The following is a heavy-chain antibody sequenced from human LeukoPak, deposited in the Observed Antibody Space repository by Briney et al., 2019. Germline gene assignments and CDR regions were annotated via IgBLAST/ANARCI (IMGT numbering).Heavy chain of an antibody. CDR2: IYYSGST. J-gene: IGHJ6*02. V-gene: IGHV4-61*01. Sequence: SETLSLTCTVSGGSVSSGSYYWSWIRQPPGKGLEWIGYIYYSGSTNYNPSLKSRVTISVDTSKNQFSLKLSSVTAADTAVYYCARDLRPYYDFWSGYGYGMDVWGQGTTVTVSS. CDR3: ARDLRPYYDFWSGYGYGMDV. D-gene: IGHD3-3*01. CDR1: GGSVSSGSYY.